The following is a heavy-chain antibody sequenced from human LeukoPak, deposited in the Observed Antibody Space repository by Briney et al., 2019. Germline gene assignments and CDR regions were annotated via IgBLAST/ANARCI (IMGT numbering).Heavy chain of an antibody. D-gene: IGHD3-22*01. V-gene: IGHV4-34*01. J-gene: IGHJ4*02. Sequence: SETLSLTCAVYGGSFSGYYWSWIRQPPGKGLEWIGEINHSGSTYYNPSLKSRVTISVDSSKNQFSLKLTSVTAADTAVYYCATLGEYYDSSGYYYNWGQGTLVTVSS. CDR1: GGSFSGYY. CDR3: ATLGEYYDSSGYYYN. CDR2: INHSGST.